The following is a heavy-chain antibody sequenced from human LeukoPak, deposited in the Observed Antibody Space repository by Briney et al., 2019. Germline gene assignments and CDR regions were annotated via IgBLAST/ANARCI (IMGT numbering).Heavy chain of an antibody. Sequence: AASVKVSCKASGYTFTSYGISWVRQAPGQGLEWMGWISAYNGNTNYAQKLQGRVTMTTDTSTSTAYMELRSLRSDDTAVYYCARVRIAARKYNWFDPWGQGTLVTVSS. CDR3: ARVRIAARKYNWFDP. CDR1: GYTFTSYG. D-gene: IGHD6-6*01. V-gene: IGHV1-18*01. J-gene: IGHJ5*02. CDR2: ISAYNGNT.